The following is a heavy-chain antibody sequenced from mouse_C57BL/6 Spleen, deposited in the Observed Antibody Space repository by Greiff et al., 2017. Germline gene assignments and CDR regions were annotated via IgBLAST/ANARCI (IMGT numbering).Heavy chain of an antibody. CDR3: TTSRYYGSSYNYCCY. CDR2: IDPENGDT. Sequence: VQLQQSGAELVRPGASVKLSCTASGFNIKDDYMHWVKQRPEQGLEWIGWIDPENGDTEYASKFQGKATITADTSSNTAYMQLSSLTSEDTAVYYCTTSRYYGSSYNYCCYWGQGTTLTVSS. J-gene: IGHJ2*01. CDR1: GFNIKDDY. V-gene: IGHV14-4*01. D-gene: IGHD1-1*01.